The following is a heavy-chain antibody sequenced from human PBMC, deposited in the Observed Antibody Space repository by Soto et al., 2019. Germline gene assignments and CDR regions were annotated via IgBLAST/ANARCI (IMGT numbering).Heavy chain of an antibody. CDR3: AKDLTIFGVVSYYMDV. CDR1: GFPFADYA. D-gene: IGHD3-3*01. V-gene: IGHV3-9*01. J-gene: IGHJ6*03. CDR2: ISWNSGSI. Sequence: GGSLRLSCSASGFPFADYAMHWVRQDPGKGLEWVSGISWNSGSIGYAESVKGRFTISRDNAKNSLYLQMNSLRAEDTALYYCAKDLTIFGVVSYYMDVWGKGTTVTVSS.